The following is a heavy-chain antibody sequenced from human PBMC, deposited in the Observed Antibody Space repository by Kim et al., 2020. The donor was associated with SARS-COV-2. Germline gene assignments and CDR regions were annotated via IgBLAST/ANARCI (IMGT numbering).Heavy chain of an antibody. J-gene: IGHJ4*02. D-gene: IGHD3-10*01. Sequence: ADAFRGRFTITGDNSKNPLYLQMESLRVEDTAVYYCAKDLLYVPGRGYFDSWGQGVLVTVSS. V-gene: IGHV3-23*01. CDR3: AKDLLYVPGRGYFDS.